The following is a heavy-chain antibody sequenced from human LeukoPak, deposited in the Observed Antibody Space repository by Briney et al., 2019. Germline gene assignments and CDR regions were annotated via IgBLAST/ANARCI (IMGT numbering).Heavy chain of an antibody. Sequence: GESLKISCKGSGYSFTSYWIGWVRQMPGKGLEWMGIIYPGDSDTRYSPSFQGQVTISADKSISPAYLQWSSLKASDTAMYFCARTVGSNIGIGYYYYGMDVWGQGAKVTVS. J-gene: IGHJ6*02. CDR2: IYPGDSDT. V-gene: IGHV5-51*01. CDR3: ARTVGSNIGIGYYYYGMDV. CDR1: GYSFTSYW. D-gene: IGHD2-15*01.